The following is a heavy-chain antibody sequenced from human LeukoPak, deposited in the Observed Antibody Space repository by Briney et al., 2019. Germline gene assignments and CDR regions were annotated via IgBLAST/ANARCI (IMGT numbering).Heavy chain of an antibody. D-gene: IGHD4-17*01. J-gene: IGHJ5*02. CDR3: ARLHGDYVIESYNWFDP. V-gene: IGHV5-51*01. CDR2: IYPGDSDT. Sequence: GESLKISCKGSGYSFTSYWIGWVRQMPGKGLEWMGIIYPGDSDTRYSPSFQGQVTISADKSISTAYLQWSSLKASDTAMYYCARLHGDYVIESYNWFDPSGQGTLVTVSS. CDR1: GYSFTSYW.